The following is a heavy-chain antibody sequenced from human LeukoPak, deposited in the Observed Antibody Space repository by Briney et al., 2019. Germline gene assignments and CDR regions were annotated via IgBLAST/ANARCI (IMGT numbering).Heavy chain of an antibody. D-gene: IGHD2-2*01. J-gene: IGHJ6*03. CDR3: ATRAGYCSSTSCRRYYYYYMDV. Sequence: ASVKVSCKASGGTFSSYAISWVRQAPGQGLEWMGGIIPIFGTANYAQKFQGRVTITTDESTSTAYMELSSLGSEDTAVYYCATRAGYCSSTSCRRYYYYYMDVWGKGTTVTVSS. CDR1: GGTFSSYA. CDR2: IIPIFGTA. V-gene: IGHV1-69*05.